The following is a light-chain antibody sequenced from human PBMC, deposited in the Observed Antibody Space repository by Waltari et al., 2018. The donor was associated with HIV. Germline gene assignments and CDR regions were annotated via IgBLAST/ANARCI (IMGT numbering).Light chain of an antibody. V-gene: IGLV3-21*01. CDR1: DLGSYS. J-gene: IGLJ2*01. CDR2: YNR. Sequence: SLVLTQAPSVSVAPGKTAQITCGGNDLGSYSVHWYQHMPGQAPVLFVYYNRDRPSGIPDRFSGSNSGNTATLTITRVEVGDEGDYYCQVWDTSSSVIFGGGTKLTVI. CDR3: QVWDTSSSVI.